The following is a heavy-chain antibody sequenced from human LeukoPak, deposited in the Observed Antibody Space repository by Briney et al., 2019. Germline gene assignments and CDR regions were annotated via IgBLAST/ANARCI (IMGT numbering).Heavy chain of an antibody. J-gene: IGHJ4*02. D-gene: IGHD3-3*01. CDR3: GRDWELRFHPGGFDY. V-gene: IGHV1-2*06. CDR2: INPRDGET. Sequence: ASVKVSCKVSGYTLTQLSIHWVRQAPGQGLEWMGRINPRDGETNFAQKFQGRVTMTRDTSISTAYMELSGLRSDDTAVYYCGRDWELRFHPGGFDYWGQGTLVTVSS. CDR1: GYTLTQLS.